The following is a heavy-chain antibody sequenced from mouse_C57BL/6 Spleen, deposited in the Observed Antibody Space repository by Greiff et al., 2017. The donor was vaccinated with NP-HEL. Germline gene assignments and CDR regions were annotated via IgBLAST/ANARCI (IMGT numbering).Heavy chain of an antibody. CDR3: ARPDYGFDY. CDR1: GFTFSSYG. CDR2: ISSGGSYT. J-gene: IGHJ2*01. V-gene: IGHV5-6*01. Sequence: EVQLVESGGDLVKPGGSLKLSCAASGFTFSSYGMSWVRQTPDKRLEWVATISSGGSYTYYPDSVKGRFTISRDNAKNTLYLQMSSLKSEDTAMYYCARPDYGFDYWGQGTTLTVSS. D-gene: IGHD1-1*01.